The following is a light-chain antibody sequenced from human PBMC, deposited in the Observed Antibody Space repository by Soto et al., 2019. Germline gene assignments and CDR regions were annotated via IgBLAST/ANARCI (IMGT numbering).Light chain of an antibody. V-gene: IGKV3-11*01. CDR3: QQRSNWPRT. Sequence: ETVLTQSPATLSLSPGERATLSCRASESVSNSLAWYQHKPGQAPRLLIYNASNRATDIPARFSGSGSGTDFTLTISSLEPEDLAVYYCQQRSNWPRTFGQGTKVDIK. CDR1: ESVSNS. J-gene: IGKJ1*01. CDR2: NAS.